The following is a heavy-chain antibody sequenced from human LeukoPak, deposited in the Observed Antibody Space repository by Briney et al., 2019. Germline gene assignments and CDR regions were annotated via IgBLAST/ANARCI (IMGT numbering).Heavy chain of an antibody. J-gene: IGHJ6*03. Sequence: ASVKVSCKASGYTFTGYYMHWVRQAPGQGLEWMGWINPNSGNTGYAQKFQGRVTMTRNTSISTAYMELSSLRSEDTAVYYCARGLRGSGSYSYYMDVWGKGTTVTISS. V-gene: IGHV1-8*02. CDR2: INPNSGNT. CDR1: GYTFTGYY. D-gene: IGHD3-10*01. CDR3: ARGLRGSGSYSYYMDV.